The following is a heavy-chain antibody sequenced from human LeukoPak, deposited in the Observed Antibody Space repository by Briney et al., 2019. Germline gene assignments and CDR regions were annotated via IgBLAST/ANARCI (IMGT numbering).Heavy chain of an antibody. Sequence: GASVKVSCKASGYTFITYAMYWVRQALGQRLEWMGWINAGNGNTKYSQKFQGRVTITRDTSASTAYMELSSLRSEDTAVYYCARDKATSNAFDIWGQGTMVTVSS. CDR1: GYTFITYA. CDR2: INAGNGNT. CDR3: ARDKATSNAFDI. J-gene: IGHJ3*02. V-gene: IGHV1-3*01. D-gene: IGHD5-24*01.